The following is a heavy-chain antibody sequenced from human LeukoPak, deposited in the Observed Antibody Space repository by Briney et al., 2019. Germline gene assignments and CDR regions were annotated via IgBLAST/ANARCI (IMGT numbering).Heavy chain of an antibody. D-gene: IGHD3-3*01. CDR1: GFTFGDYA. CDR3: ARVLGVVRDWYFDL. CDR2: IRSKAYGGTT. J-gene: IGHJ2*01. Sequence: GGSLRLSCTASGFTFGDYAMSWFRQAPGKGLEWVGFIRSKAYGGTTEYAASVKGRFTISRDDSKSIAYLQMNSLRAEDTALYYCARVLGVVRDWYFDLWGRGTLVTVSS. V-gene: IGHV3-49*03.